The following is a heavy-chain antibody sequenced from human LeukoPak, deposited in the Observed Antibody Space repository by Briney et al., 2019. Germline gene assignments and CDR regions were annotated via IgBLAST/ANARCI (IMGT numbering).Heavy chain of an antibody. CDR1: GYSISSGYF. J-gene: IGHJ4*02. V-gene: IGHV4-38-2*02. CDR3: ARAMNSWFLLDLDY. Sequence: SETLSLTCTVSGYSISSGYFWGWIRQPPGKGLEWIGTIYHSGSTYYNASLESRVTISVDTSKNQFSLKLSSVTAADTAMYYCARAMNSWFLLDLDYWGQGNLVTVSS. D-gene: IGHD3-22*01. CDR2: IYHSGST.